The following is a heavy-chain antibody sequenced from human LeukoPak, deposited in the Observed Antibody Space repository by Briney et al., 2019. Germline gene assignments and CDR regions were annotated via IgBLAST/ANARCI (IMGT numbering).Heavy chain of an antibody. V-gene: IGHV1-2*04. Sequence: ASVKVSCKASGYTFTGYYMHWVRQAPGQGLEWMGWINPNSGGTNYAQKFQGWVTMTRDTSISTAYMELSSLRSEDTAVYYCARGLKSVAATEWGYYYYGMDVWGQGTTVTVSS. J-gene: IGHJ6*02. CDR3: ARGLKSVAATEWGYYYYGMDV. CDR1: GYTFTGYY. D-gene: IGHD6-19*01. CDR2: INPNSGGT.